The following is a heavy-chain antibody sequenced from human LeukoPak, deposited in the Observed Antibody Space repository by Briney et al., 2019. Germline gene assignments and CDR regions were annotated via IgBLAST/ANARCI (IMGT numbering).Heavy chain of an antibody. J-gene: IGHJ3*01. D-gene: IGHD2-21*02. CDR1: GGSISSYY. CDR3: ARDPTTYCGGDCFLS. V-gene: IGHV4-4*07. CDR2: IYTSGST. Sequence: NPSETLSLTCTVSGGSISSYYWSWIRQPAGKGLEWIGRIYTSGSTYYNPSLKSRVTISVDTSKNQFSLKLSSVTAADTAVYYCARDPTTYCGGDCFLSWGQGTMVTVSS.